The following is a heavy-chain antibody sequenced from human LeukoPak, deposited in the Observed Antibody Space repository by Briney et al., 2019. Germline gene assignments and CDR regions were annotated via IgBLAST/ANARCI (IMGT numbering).Heavy chain of an antibody. CDR1: GFTFSSYA. Sequence: GGSLRLSCAASGFTFSSYAMHWVRQAPGKGLEWVAVISYDGSNKYYADSVKGRFTISRDNSKNTLYLQMNSLRAEDTAVYYCARDDGSSWASGAFDIWGQRTMVTVSS. D-gene: IGHD6-13*01. CDR3: ARDDGSSWASGAFDI. J-gene: IGHJ3*02. CDR2: ISYDGSNK. V-gene: IGHV3-30-3*01.